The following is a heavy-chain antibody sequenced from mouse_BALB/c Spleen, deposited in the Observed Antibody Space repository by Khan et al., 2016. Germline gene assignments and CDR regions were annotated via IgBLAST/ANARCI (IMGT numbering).Heavy chain of an antibody. Sequence: EVELVESGGGLVQPGGSLKLSCATSGFTFTDYYMSWVRQPPGKALEWLGFIRTKANGYTTEYSASVKGRFTISRANSHSILYLQMNSLGAEESATYYCARDDDDYAMDYWGQGTSVTVSS. CDR3: ARDDDDYAMDY. V-gene: IGHV7-3*02. J-gene: IGHJ4*01. CDR2: IRTKANGYTT. CDR1: GFTFTDYY.